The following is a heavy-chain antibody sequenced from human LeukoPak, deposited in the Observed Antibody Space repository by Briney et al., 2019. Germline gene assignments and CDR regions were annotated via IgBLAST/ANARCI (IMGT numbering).Heavy chain of an antibody. CDR2: ISGSGGST. CDR3: AKDRDMVPAAILGY. V-gene: IGHV3-23*01. J-gene: IGHJ4*02. CDR1: GFTFSSYA. Sequence: GGSVRLSCAASGFTFSSYAMSWVRQAPGKGLEWVSAISGSGGSTYYADSVKGRFTISRDNSKNTLYLQMNSLRAEGTAVYYCAKDRDMVPAAILGYWGQGTLVTVSS. D-gene: IGHD2-2*01.